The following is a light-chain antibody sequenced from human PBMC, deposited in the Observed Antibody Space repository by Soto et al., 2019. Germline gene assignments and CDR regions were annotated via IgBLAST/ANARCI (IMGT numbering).Light chain of an antibody. Sequence: DIQMTQAPSTLSASVGDRVTITCRASQNINAWLAWYQQKPGKAPQLLLYDVFTLHSGVPSRFSCSASGTEFTLTISNLESDEFATYYCQQYHRYSTFGQGTRVDIK. CDR3: QQYHRYST. J-gene: IGKJ1*01. CDR1: QNINAW. V-gene: IGKV1-5*01. CDR2: DVF.